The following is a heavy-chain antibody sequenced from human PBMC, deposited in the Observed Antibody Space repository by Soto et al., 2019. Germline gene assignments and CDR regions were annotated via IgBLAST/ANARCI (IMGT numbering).Heavy chain of an antibody. CDR3: ARERANYYNSSGYQDYYGMDV. D-gene: IGHD3-22*01. V-gene: IGHV1-69*05. CDR2: IIPILGTP. J-gene: IGHJ6*02. Sequence: SVKVSCKASGGTFRSYALSWLRQAPGQGREWMGWIIPILGTPNYAQKFQGRVTITTDESTSTGYVELGSLRLEDTAMYYCARERANYYNSSGYQDYYGMDVWGQGTTVTVSS. CDR1: GGTFRSYA.